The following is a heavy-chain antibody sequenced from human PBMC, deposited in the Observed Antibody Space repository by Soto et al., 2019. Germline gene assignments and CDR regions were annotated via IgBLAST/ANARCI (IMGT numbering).Heavy chain of an antibody. D-gene: IGHD1-26*01. CDR1: GGSVNSGIYY. Sequence: TSETLSLTCTVSGGSVNSGIYYWSWIRQPSGKGLEWIGYIYYSGSTNYNPSLKSRVTISVDTSKNQFSLKLSSVTAADTAVYYCARAYSGSYFDYWGQGTLVTVSS. CDR2: IYYSGST. J-gene: IGHJ4*02. V-gene: IGHV4-61*01. CDR3: ARAYSGSYFDY.